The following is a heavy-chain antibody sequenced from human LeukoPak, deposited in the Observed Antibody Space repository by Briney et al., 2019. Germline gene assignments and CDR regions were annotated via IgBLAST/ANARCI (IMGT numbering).Heavy chain of an antibody. Sequence: GGSLRLSCAASGFTFSSYSMNWVRQAPGKGLEWVSSISSSSSYIYYADSVKGRFTISRDNAKNSLYLQMNSLRAEDTAVHYCARAPYCSSTSCYVRSFDYWGQGALVTVSS. V-gene: IGHV3-21*01. D-gene: IGHD2-2*01. CDR1: GFTFSSYS. J-gene: IGHJ4*02. CDR2: ISSSSSYI. CDR3: ARAPYCSSTSCYVRSFDY.